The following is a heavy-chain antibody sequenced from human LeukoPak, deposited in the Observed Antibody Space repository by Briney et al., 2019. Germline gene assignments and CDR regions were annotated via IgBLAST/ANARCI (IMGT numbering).Heavy chain of an antibody. D-gene: IGHD5-18*01. CDR1: AGSFSGYY. J-gene: IGHJ4*02. Sequence: PSETLSLTCAVYAGSFSGYYWSWIRQPPGKGLEWIGEINHSGSTNYNPSLKSRVTISVDTSKNQFSLKLSSVTAADTAVYYCARGRGYSYGYPLDYWGQGTLVTVSS. CDR2: INHSGST. CDR3: ARGRGYSYGYPLDY. V-gene: IGHV4-34*01.